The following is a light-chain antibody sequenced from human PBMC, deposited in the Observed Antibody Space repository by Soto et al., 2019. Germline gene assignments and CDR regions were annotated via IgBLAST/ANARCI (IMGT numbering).Light chain of an antibody. V-gene: IGKV1-5*01. J-gene: IGKJ1*01. Sequence: DIQMTQSPSTLSASVGDRVTITCRASQSISSWLAGYQQKPGKAPKLLIYDASSLESGVPPRFSGSGSLTEFTLPISSLQPDDFATYYCQQYNSYSWTFGQGTKVDIK. CDR3: QQYNSYSWT. CDR2: DAS. CDR1: QSISSW.